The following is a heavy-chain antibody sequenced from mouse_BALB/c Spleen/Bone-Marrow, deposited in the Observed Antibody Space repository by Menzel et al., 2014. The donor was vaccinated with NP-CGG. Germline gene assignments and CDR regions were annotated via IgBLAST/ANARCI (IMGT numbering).Heavy chain of an antibody. CDR3: TRGGGFAY. J-gene: IGHJ3*01. CDR1: GYTFTTYP. V-gene: IGHV1-47*01. CDR2: SHPYNDDT. Sequence: VQLQQSGAELVKPGASVKMSCKAFGYTFTTYPIEWMKQNHGKSLEWIGNSHPYNDDTKYNEKFKGKAKLTVEKSSSTVYLELRRITVVGSGGYYCTRGGGFAYWGQGTLVTVSA.